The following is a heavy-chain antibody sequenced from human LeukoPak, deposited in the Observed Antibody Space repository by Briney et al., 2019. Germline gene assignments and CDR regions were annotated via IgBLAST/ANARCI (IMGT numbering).Heavy chain of an antibody. CDR1: GYTLTELS. CDR3: ARDGGYSERPSNDY. D-gene: IGHD5-18*01. Sequence: GASVKVSCKVSGYTLTELSMHWVRQAPGQGLEWMGWINTNTGNPTYAQGFTGRFVFSLDTSVSTAYLQISSLKAEDTAVYYCARDGGYSERPSNDYWGQGTLVTVSS. CDR2: INTNTGNP. J-gene: IGHJ4*02. V-gene: IGHV7-4-1*02.